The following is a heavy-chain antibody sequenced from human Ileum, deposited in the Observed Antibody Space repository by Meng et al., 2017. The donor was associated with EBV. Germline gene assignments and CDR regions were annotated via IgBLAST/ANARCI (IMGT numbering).Heavy chain of an antibody. CDR1: GFTFSNSW. CDR2: IDTDGSTT. V-gene: IGHV3-74*01. Sequence: GQSLESGGGLVQPGGSLRLSCADSGFTFSNSWMHWLRQAPGKGLVWVSHIDTDGSTTNYAGSVKGRFTISRGNAKNTLSLQMNSLRVEDTAVYYCVRGGLGPWYWGQGTLVTVSS. D-gene: IGHD3/OR15-3a*01. CDR3: VRGGLGPWY. J-gene: IGHJ4*02.